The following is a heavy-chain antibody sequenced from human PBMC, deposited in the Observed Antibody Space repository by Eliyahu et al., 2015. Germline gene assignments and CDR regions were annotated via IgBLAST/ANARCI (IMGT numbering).Heavy chain of an antibody. D-gene: IGHD3-22*01. Sequence: EVQLLESGGGLVQPGGSLRLSCAASGFXFXXXXMSWVRQAPGKGLEWVSAISGSGGSTYYADSVKGRFTISRDNSKNTLYLQMNSLRAEDTAVYYCAKTNGVVVVITSNAFDIWGQGTMVTVSS. CDR1: GFXFXXXX. V-gene: IGHV3-23*01. CDR3: AKTNGVVVVITSNAFDI. CDR2: ISGSGGST. J-gene: IGHJ3*02.